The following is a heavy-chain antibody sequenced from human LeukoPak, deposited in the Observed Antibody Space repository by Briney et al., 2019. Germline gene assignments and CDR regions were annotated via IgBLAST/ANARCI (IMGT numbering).Heavy chain of an antibody. V-gene: IGHV3-23*01. D-gene: IGHD3-9*01. CDR2: ISGSGGST. J-gene: IGHJ4*02. Sequence: PGGSLRLSCAASGFTGSNNYVSWVRQAPGKGLEWVSAISGSGGSTYYADSVKGRFTISRDNSKNTLYLQMNSLRAEDTAVYYCAKDGGGYFDWSVNHFDYWGQGTLVTVSS. CDR1: GFTGSNNY. CDR3: AKDGGGYFDWSVNHFDY.